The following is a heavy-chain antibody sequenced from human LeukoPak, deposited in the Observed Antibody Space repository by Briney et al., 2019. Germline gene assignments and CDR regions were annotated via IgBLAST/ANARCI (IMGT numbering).Heavy chain of an antibody. CDR2: ISSSSSYI. CDR1: GCTFSSYS. V-gene: IGHV3-21*01. J-gene: IGHJ4*02. Sequence: PGGSLRLSCAASGCTFSSYSMNWVRQAPGKGLEWVSSISSSSSYIYYADSVKGRFTISRDNAKNSLYLQVNSLRAEDTAVYYCARVKFQEKYFDYWGQGTLVTVSS. CDR3: ARVKFQEKYFDY.